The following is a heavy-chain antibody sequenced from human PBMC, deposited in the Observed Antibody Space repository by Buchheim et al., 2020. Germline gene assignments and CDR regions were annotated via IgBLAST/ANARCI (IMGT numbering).Heavy chain of an antibody. Sequence: QVQLVQSGAEVKKPGASVKVSCKASGYTFTSYYMHWVRQAPGQGLEWTGIINPSGGSTSYAQKFQGRVTMTRDTSTSTVYMELSSLRSEDTAVYYCARDSPTTVVTPFYYYYGMDVWGQGTT. J-gene: IGHJ6*02. CDR1: GYTFTSYY. CDR2: INPSGGST. CDR3: ARDSPTTVVTPFYYYYGMDV. V-gene: IGHV1-46*01. D-gene: IGHD4-23*01.